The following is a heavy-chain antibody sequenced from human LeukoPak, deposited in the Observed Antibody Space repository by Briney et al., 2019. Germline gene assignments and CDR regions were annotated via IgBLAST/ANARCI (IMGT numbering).Heavy chain of an antibody. V-gene: IGHV7-4-1*02. CDR1: GYTFTTYA. CDR2: INTNTGNP. J-gene: IGHJ4*02. D-gene: IGHD3-22*01. CDR3: ARVGSDSSGYDHFY. Sequence: ASVKVSCKASGYTFTTYAMNWVRQAPGQGLEWMGWINTNTGNPTYAQGFTGRFVFSLDTSVSTAYPQISSLKAEDTAVYYCARVGSDSSGYDHFYWGQGTLVTVSS.